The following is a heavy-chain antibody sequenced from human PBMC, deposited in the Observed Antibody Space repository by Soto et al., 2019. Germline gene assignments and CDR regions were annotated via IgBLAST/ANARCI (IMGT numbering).Heavy chain of an antibody. CDR1: GYTFTSYG. D-gene: IGHD1-26*01. CDR3: AKDQYSGSYPAQYYFDY. J-gene: IGHJ4*02. Sequence: GASVKVSCKASGYTFTSYGISWVRQAPGQGLEWMGWISAYNGNTNYAQKLQGRVTMTTDTSTSTAYMELRSLGSDDTAVYYCAKDQYSGSYPAQYYFDYWGQGTLVTVSS. V-gene: IGHV1-18*01. CDR2: ISAYNGNT.